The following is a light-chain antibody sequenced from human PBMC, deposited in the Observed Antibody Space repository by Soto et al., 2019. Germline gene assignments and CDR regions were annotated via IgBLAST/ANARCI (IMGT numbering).Light chain of an antibody. Sequence: EVVLTQSPGTLSLSPGERATLSCRVSQSVGSSYLAWYQQKPGQAPRLLIYGASTRATGIPDRFRGSGSGTEFTLTISRLEPEDVEVYYCQVYGSSPPWMFGQGTKGEFK. CDR1: QSVGSSY. CDR3: QVYGSSPPWM. V-gene: IGKV3-20*01. J-gene: IGKJ1*01. CDR2: GAS.